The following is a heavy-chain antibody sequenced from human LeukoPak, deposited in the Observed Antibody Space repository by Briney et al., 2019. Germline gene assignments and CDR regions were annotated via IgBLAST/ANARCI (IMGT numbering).Heavy chain of an antibody. CDR3: ARDLSKLDY. CDR1: GFTFSSYA. V-gene: IGHV1-18*01. J-gene: IGHJ4*02. CDR2: ISPYNGRT. Sequence: GGSLRLSCAASGFTFSSYAMSWVRQAPGKGLEWMAWISPYNGRTLYSAKLQGRVTLTRDTTTDTAYMELTSLKSDDTAVYYCARDLSKLDYWGQGTLVSVSS. D-gene: IGHD2-2*01.